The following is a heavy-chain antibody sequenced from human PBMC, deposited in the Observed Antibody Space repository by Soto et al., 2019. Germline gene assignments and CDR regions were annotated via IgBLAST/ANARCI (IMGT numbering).Heavy chain of an antibody. D-gene: IGHD6-13*01. V-gene: IGHV6-1*01. CDR3: ARSVGYSSSWYVRSYYYYYMDV. Sequence: SQTLSLTCAISGDSVSSNSAAWNWIRQSPSRGLEWLGRTYYRSKWYNDYAVSVKSRITINPDTSKNQFSLQLNSVTPEDTAVYYCARSVGYSSSWYVRSYYYYYMDVWGKGTTVTVS. CDR2: TYYRSKWYN. J-gene: IGHJ6*03. CDR1: GDSVSSNSAA.